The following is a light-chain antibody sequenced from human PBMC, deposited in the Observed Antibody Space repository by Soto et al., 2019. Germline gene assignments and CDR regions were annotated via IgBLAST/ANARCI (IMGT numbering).Light chain of an antibody. J-gene: IGKJ1*01. CDR3: QQYNNWPLWT. CDR2: GAF. V-gene: IGKV3-15*01. Sequence: EIVMTQSPATLSVSPGERATLSCRASQSVSSNLAWYQQKPGQAPSLLIYGAFTRATGIPARFSGSGSGTEFTLTITSLQSEDFAVYYCQQYNNWPLWTFGQGTKV. CDR1: QSVSSN.